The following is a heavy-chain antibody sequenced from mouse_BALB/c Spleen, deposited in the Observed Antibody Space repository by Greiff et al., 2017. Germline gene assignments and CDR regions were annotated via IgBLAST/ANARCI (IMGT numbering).Heavy chain of an antibody. V-gene: IGHV5-4*02. D-gene: IGHD2-4*01. CDR3: ARDPGGITTGGFAY. CDR1: GFTFSDYY. CDR2: INDGGSYT. J-gene: IGHJ3*01. Sequence: EVQRVESGGGLVKPGGSLKLSCAASGFTFSDYYMYWVRQTPEQRLEWVATINDGGSYTYYPDSVKGRFTISRDNAKNNLYLQMSSLKSEDTAMYYCARDPGGITTGGFAYWGQGTLVTVSA.